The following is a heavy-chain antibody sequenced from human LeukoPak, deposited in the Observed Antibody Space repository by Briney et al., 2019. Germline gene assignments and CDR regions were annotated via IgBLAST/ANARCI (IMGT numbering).Heavy chain of an antibody. CDR2: IIPIFGTA. J-gene: IGHJ3*02. D-gene: IGHD3-22*01. CDR3: ARDREERAYYDSSGRVHAFDI. CDR1: GGTFSSYA. Sequence: ASVKVSCKASGGTFSSYAISWVRQAPGQGLEWMGGIIPIFGTANYAQKFQGRVTITADKSTSTAYMELSSLRSEDTAVYYCARDREERAYYDSSGRVHAFDIWGQGTMVTVSS. V-gene: IGHV1-69*06.